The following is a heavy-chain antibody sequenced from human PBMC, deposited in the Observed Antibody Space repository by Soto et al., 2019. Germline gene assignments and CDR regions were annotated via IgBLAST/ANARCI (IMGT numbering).Heavy chain of an antibody. V-gene: IGHV3-30-3*01. Sequence: LRLSCAASGFTFSSYAMHWVRQAPGKGLEWVAVISYDGSNKYYADSVKGRFIITRDTSASTAYMDLSSLRSEDTAVYYCARGIATGQLDPWGQGTLVTVSS. J-gene: IGHJ5*02. CDR1: GFTFSSYA. CDR3: ARGIATGQLDP. CDR2: ISYDGSNK. D-gene: IGHD2-15*01.